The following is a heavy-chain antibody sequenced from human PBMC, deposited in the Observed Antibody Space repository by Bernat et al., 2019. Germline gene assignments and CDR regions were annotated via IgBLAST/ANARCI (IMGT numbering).Heavy chain of an antibody. CDR3: ARAGNWNSYFDY. CDR1: GFTFRNYV. J-gene: IGHJ4*02. D-gene: IGHD1-7*01. V-gene: IGHV3-23*04. Sequence: EVQVVESGGGLVQPGGSLRLSCAASGFTFRNYVMSWVRQAPGKGLEWVAVISGSGGATFYAGSVKGRFTISGDSSKNTLYLQMNSLRAEDTAIYYCARAGNWNSYFDYWGQGTLVTVSS. CDR2: ISGSGGAT.